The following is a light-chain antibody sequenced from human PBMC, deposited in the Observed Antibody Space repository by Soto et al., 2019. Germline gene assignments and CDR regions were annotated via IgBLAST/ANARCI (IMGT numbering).Light chain of an antibody. Sequence: EIVMTQSPATLSVSPGERATLSCRASQSVGNNLLAWYQQRPGQAPRLLIYGASARAAGIPSRFSGSGSGTEFTLTINSLQSEDFAVYYCQQYNTWPLTFGGGTKVEV. CDR1: QSVGNN. CDR3: QQYNTWPLT. J-gene: IGKJ4*01. V-gene: IGKV3-15*01. CDR2: GAS.